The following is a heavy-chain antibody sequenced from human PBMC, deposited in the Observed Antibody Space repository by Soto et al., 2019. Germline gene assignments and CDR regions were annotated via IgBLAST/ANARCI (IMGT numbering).Heavy chain of an antibody. CDR3: ARDSQSGRGSSGYYYGGFYFDY. CDR1: GGTFSSYA. D-gene: IGHD3-22*01. Sequence: ASVKVSCKASGGTFSSYAISWVRQAPGQGLEWMGGIIPIFGTANYAQKFQGRVTITADESTSTAYMELSSLRSEDTAVYYCARDSQSGRGSSGYYYGGFYFDYWGQGTLVTVSS. CDR2: IIPIFGTA. J-gene: IGHJ4*02. V-gene: IGHV1-69*13.